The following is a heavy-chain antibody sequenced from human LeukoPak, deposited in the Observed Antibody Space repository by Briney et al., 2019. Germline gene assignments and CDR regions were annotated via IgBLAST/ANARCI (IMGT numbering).Heavy chain of an antibody. CDR2: IIPIFGTA. Sequence: SVKVSCKTSGGTFSSYAISWVRQAPGQGLEWMGGIIPIFGTANYAQKFQGRVTITTDESTSTAYMELSSLRSEDTAVYYCARGGNWNYEIDYWGQGTLVTVSS. J-gene: IGHJ4*02. D-gene: IGHD1-7*01. V-gene: IGHV1-69*05. CDR1: GGTFSSYA. CDR3: ARGGNWNYEIDY.